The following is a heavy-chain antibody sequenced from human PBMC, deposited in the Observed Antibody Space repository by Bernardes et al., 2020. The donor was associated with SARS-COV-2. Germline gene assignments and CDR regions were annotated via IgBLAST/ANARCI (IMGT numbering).Heavy chain of an antibody. Sequence: GESLKISCRASGYIFNNNWIGWVRQMPGKGLQWMGFIYPGDSDTRYSPSFQGQVTISADASINTAYLQWSSLKASDTAMYYCARRETILGVVTEAGGMDVWGQGTTVIVSS. CDR1: GYIFNNNW. J-gene: IGHJ6*02. D-gene: IGHD3-3*01. V-gene: IGHV5-51*01. CDR3: ARRETILGVVTEAGGMDV. CDR2: IYPGDSDT.